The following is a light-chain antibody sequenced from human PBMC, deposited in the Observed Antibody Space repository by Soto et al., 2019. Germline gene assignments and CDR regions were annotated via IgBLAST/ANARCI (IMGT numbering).Light chain of an antibody. CDR3: QQYGSSRFT. Sequence: EIVLTQSPGTLSLSPGERATLSCRASQSITNSYLAWYQQKPGQAPRLLVYGASSRATGIPDRFSGSGSGTDFTLTISRLEPEDFAVYYCQQYGSSRFTFGPGTRWIS. CDR2: GAS. CDR1: QSITNSY. J-gene: IGKJ3*01. V-gene: IGKV3-20*01.